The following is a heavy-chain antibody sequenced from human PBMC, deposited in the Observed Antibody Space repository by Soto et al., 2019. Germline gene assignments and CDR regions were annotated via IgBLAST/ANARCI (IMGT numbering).Heavy chain of an antibody. J-gene: IGHJ6*02. CDR1: GYTFTSYG. D-gene: IGHD6-19*01. CDR3: ARGESIAVAGTYYYYGMDV. V-gene: IGHV1-69*13. Sequence: QVQLVQSGAEVKKPGASVKVSCKASGYTFTSYGISWVRQAPGQGLEWMGGIIPIFGTANYAQKFQGRVTITADESTSTAYMELSSLRSEDTAVYYCARGESIAVAGTYYYYGMDVWGQGTTVTVSS. CDR2: IIPIFGTA.